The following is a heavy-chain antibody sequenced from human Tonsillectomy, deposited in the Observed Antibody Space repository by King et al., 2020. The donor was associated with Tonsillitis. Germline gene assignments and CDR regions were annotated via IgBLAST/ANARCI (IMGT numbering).Heavy chain of an antibody. J-gene: IGHJ4*02. CDR1: GFSFSYVW. Sequence: EVQLVESGGGLVKPGGSLRLSCAASGFSFSYVWMSWVRQAPGKGLEWVGRIKSKTDGETTDYAAPLKGRFAISRDDSKNTLYLQMNSLKTEDTAVYYCTTRFYDYIWGSYHYVDYWGQGTLVTVSS. CDR3: TTRFYDYIWGSYHYVDY. CDR2: IKSKTDGETT. V-gene: IGHV3-15*01. D-gene: IGHD3-16*02.